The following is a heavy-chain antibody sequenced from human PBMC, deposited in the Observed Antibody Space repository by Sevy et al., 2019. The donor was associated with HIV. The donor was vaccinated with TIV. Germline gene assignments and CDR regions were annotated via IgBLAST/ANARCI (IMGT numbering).Heavy chain of an antibody. CDR1: GGTFSSYA. J-gene: IGHJ6*02. CDR3: AREKGYYDILTGYSDNKNYYYYGMDV. CDR2: IIPIFGTA. D-gene: IGHD3-9*01. V-gene: IGHV1-69*13. Sequence: ASVKVSCKASGGTFSSYAISWVRQAPGQGLEWMGGIIPIFGTANYAQKFQGRVTITADESTSAAYMELSSLRSEDTAVYYCAREKGYYDILTGYSDNKNYYYYGMDVWGQGTTVTVSS.